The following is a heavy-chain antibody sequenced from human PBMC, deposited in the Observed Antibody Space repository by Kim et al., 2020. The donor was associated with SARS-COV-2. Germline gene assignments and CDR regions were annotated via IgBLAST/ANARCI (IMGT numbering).Heavy chain of an antibody. J-gene: IGHJ4*02. CDR3: AKDIGGGGYSYGNFDY. V-gene: IGHV3-43*01. Sequence: GGSLRLSCAASGFTFDDYTMHWVRQAPGKGLEWVSLISWDGGSTYYADSVKGRFTISRDNSKNSLYLQMNSLRTEDTALYYCAKDIGGGGYSYGNFDYWGQGTLVTVSS. D-gene: IGHD5-18*01. CDR1: GFTFDDYT. CDR2: ISWDGGST.